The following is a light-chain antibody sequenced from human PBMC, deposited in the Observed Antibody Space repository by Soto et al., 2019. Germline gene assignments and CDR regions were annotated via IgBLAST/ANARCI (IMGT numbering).Light chain of an antibody. V-gene: IGLV2-14*03. CDR1: SSDIGGYDY. J-gene: IGLJ1*01. CDR3: SSYATSSTLDV. CDR2: DVS. Sequence: QSALTQPASVSGSPGQSITISCTGTSSDIGGYDYVSWYQHHPGKAPRLILYDVSNRPSGVSNRFSGSKSGNTASLTISGLQAEDEAEYYCSSYATSSTLDVFGTGTKLTVL.